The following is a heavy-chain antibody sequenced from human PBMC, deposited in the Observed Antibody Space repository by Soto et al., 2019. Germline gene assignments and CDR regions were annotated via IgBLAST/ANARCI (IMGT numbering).Heavy chain of an antibody. CDR2: IWYDGSNK. V-gene: IGHV3-33*01. D-gene: IGHD3-10*01. CDR1: GFTFSSYG. Sequence: GGSLRLSCAASGFTFSSYGMHWVRQAPGKGLEWVAVIWYDGSNKYYADSVKGRFTISRDNSKNTLYLQMNSLRAEDTAVYYCARDYGSRVFDYWGQGTLVTVSS. CDR3: ARDYGSRVFDY. J-gene: IGHJ4*02.